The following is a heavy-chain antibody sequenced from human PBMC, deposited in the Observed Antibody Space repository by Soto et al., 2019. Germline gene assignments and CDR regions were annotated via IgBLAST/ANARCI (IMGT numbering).Heavy chain of an antibody. Sequence: ASVKVSCKASGYTFTSYAMHWVRQAPGQRLEWMGWINAGNGNTKYSQKFQGRVTITRDTSASTAYMELSSLRSEDTAVYYCARDDHRLRFLERSSPINWFDPWGQGTLVTVSS. CDR3: ARDDHRLRFLERSSPINWFDP. J-gene: IGHJ5*02. D-gene: IGHD3-3*01. V-gene: IGHV1-3*01. CDR1: GYTFTSYA. CDR2: INAGNGNT.